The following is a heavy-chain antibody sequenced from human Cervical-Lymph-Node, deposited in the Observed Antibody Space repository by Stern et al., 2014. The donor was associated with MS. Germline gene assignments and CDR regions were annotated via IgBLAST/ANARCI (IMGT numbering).Heavy chain of an antibody. V-gene: IGHV4-4*02. D-gene: IGHD2/OR15-2a*01. CDR1: GGSVSSTNW. CDR2: IYHSGAS. Sequence: QLQESGPGLVKPSGTLSLTCAVSGGSVSSTNWWSWVRQSPGKGLEWIGNIYHSGASHYRPSLRSRVSISLANSKNHPSRHLPSVTAADTAVYYCARERQQYCNSEGCSYWYFDLWGRGTLVTVSS. CDR3: ARERQQYCNSEGCSYWYFDL. J-gene: IGHJ2*01.